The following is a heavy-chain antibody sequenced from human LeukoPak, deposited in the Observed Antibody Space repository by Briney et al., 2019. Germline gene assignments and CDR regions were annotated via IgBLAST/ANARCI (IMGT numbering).Heavy chain of an antibody. CDR1: GYTFTSYD. CDR2: MNPNSGNT. V-gene: IGHV1-8*01. D-gene: IGHD2-2*02. Sequence: ASVKVSCKASGYTFTSYDINWVRHATGQGLEWMGWMNPNSGNTGYAQKFQGRVTMTRNTSISTAYMELSSLRSEDTAVYYCARGYCSSTSCYTENWFDPWGQGTLVTVSS. J-gene: IGHJ5*02. CDR3: ARGYCSSTSCYTENWFDP.